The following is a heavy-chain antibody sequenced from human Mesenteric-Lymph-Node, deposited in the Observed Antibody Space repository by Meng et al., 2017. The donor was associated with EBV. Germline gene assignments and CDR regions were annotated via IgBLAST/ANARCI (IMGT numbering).Heavy chain of an antibody. J-gene: IGHJ5*02. CDR3: ASHRYCSSTSCSWFDP. D-gene: IGHD2-2*01. CDR2: IYHSGST. Sequence: QGHLQEPGPGLWNPSGTPSLTCAVSGGSISSSNWWSWVRQPPGKGLEWIGEIYHSGSTNYNPSLKSRVTISVDKSKNQFSLKLSSVTAADTAVYYCASHRYCSSTSCSWFDPWGQGTLVTGSS. CDR1: GGSISSSNW. V-gene: IGHV4-4*02.